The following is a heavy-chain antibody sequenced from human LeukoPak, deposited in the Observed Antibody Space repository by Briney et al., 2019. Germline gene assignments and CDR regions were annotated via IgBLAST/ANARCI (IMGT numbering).Heavy chain of an antibody. CDR3: ARQYYYDFWSGYFNWFDP. D-gene: IGHD3-3*01. J-gene: IGHJ5*02. V-gene: IGHV5-51*01. Sequence: GESLKISCKGSGYSFTTSWIAWVRQIPGKGLEWMGIIYPGDSDTRYSPSFQGQVTISADKSISTAYLQWSSLKASDTAMYYCARQYYYDFWSGYFNWFDPWGQGTLVTVSS. CDR1: GYSFTTSW. CDR2: IYPGDSDT.